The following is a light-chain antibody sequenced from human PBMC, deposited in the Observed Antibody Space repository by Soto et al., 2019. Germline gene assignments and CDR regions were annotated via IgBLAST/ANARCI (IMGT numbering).Light chain of an antibody. Sequence: QSALTQPACVSGSPGQSITISCTGSSSDVGAYNYVSWYQQHPGKVPKLLIYEVSDRPSGISNRFSGSKSGNTASLTISGLQAEDDADYYCTSYTRRSTYVFGTGTKVTVL. CDR3: TSYTRRSTYV. CDR2: EVS. V-gene: IGLV2-14*01. J-gene: IGLJ1*01. CDR1: SSDVGAYNY.